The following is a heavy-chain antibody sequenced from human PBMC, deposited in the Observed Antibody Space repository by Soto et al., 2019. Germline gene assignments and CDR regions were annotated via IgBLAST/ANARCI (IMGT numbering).Heavy chain of an antibody. CDR3: ARGDQLLLMPNWFDP. D-gene: IGHD2-2*01. Sequence: GASVKVSCKASGGTFTGYAISWVRQAPGQGLEWMGGIIPIFGTANYAQKFQGRVTITADKSTSTAYMELSSLRSEDTAVYYCARGDQLLLMPNWFDPWGQGTLVTVSS. V-gene: IGHV1-69*06. CDR2: IIPIFGTA. CDR1: GGTFTGYA. J-gene: IGHJ5*02.